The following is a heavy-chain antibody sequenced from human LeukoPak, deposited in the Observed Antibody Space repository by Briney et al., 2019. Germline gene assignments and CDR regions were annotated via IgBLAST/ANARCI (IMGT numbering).Heavy chain of an antibody. D-gene: IGHD2-2*03. V-gene: IGHV3-30*02. CDR3: ANPTGYCSSTSCSSFFDY. Sequence: QSGGSLRLSCAASGFTFSSYGMHWVRQAPGKGLEWVAFIRYDGSNKYYADSVKGRFTISRDNSKNTLYLQMNSLRAEDTAVYYCANPTGYCSSTSCSSFFDYWGQGTLVTVSS. CDR1: GFTFSSYG. CDR2: IRYDGSNK. J-gene: IGHJ4*02.